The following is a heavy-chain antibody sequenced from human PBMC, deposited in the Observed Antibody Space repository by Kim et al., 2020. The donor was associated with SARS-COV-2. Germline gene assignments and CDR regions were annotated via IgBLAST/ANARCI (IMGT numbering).Heavy chain of an antibody. Sequence: SETLSLTCSVFGGYISSSSYWWDWIRQPPGKGLECIGHIYYSGSTDYNPSLKGRLTMSFDTSKEQFSLKLSSVTAADTAIYYCVVRGLVSHYDNWGQGT. CDR3: VVRGLVSHYDN. J-gene: IGHJ4*02. V-gene: IGHV4-39*01. D-gene: IGHD3-10*01. CDR2: IYYSGST. CDR1: GGYISSSSYW.